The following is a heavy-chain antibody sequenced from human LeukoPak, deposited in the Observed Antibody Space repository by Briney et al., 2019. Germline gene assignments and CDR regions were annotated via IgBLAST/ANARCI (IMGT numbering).Heavy chain of an antibody. V-gene: IGHV3-9*01. D-gene: IGHD3-22*01. CDR2: ISWTSDTI. J-gene: IGHJ3*02. CDR1: GFTFDDYA. Sequence: PGGSLRLSCAASGFTFDDYAMYWVRLAPGKGLEWVSGISWTSDTIGYADSVKGLFTISRDNAKNSLYLQMNSQRAEDTALYYCAKCRYHYDSQDAFDIWGEGTMVTVSS. CDR3: AKCRYHYDSQDAFDI.